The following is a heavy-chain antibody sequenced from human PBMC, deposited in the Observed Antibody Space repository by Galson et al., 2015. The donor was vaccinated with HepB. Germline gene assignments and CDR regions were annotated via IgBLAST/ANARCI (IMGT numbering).Heavy chain of an antibody. V-gene: IGHV2-26*01. CDR2: VFANDEK. J-gene: IGHJ4*02. CDR1: GFSLYTARVG. Sequence: PALVKPTQTLTLTCSVSGFSLYTARVGVSWIRQPPGKALEWLAHVFANDEKSYSTSLKTRLTISKDAPKSQVVLAMTNMDPVDTATYYCARMMDTALIHGLDYWGRGILVTVSS. D-gene: IGHD5-18*01. CDR3: ARMMDTALIHGLDY.